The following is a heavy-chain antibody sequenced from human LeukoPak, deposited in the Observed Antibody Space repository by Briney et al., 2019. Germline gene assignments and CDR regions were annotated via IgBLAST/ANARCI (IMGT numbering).Heavy chain of an antibody. CDR3: AMVNIAAAGTLADY. CDR1: GGSFSGYY. V-gene: IGHV4-34*01. D-gene: IGHD6-13*01. Sequence: SETLSLTCAVYGGSFSGYYWSWIRQPPGKGLEWIGEINHSGSTNYNPSLKSRVTISVDTSKNQFSLKLSSVTAADTAVYYCAMVNIAAAGTLADYWGKGTLVTVSS. CDR2: INHSGST. J-gene: IGHJ4*02.